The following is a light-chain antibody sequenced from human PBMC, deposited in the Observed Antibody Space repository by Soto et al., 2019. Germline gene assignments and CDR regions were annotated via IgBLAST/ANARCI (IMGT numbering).Light chain of an antibody. CDR3: TSYSSSDIFYV. Sequence: QSLLTQPPSVSGTPGQRVTISCSGSSSNVAINPVNWYQHLPGAAPRLLIYETDRRSSGVPDRFSASKSGTSASLAISGLTSEDEADYYCTSYSSSDIFYVFGTGTKLTVL. CDR2: ETD. J-gene: IGLJ1*01. CDR1: SSNVAINP. V-gene: IGLV1-44*01.